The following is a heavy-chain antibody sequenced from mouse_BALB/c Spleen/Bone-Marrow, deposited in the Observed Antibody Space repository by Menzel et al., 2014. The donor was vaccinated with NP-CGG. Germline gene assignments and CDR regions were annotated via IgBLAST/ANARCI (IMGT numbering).Heavy chain of an antibody. J-gene: IGHJ3*01. CDR1: GYAFTDYL. CDR3: ARSRTGFAY. Sequence: ESGAELVRPGTSVKVSCKASGYAFTDYLIEWVKQRPGQGLEWIGVINPGSGGTNYNEKLKGKATLTADKSSSTAYMQLSSLTSDDSAVYFCARSRTGFAYWGQGTLVTVSA. CDR2: INPGSGGT. V-gene: IGHV1-54*03.